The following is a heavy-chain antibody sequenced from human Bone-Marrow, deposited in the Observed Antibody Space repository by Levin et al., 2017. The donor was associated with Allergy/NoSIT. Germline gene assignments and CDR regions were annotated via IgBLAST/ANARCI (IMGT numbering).Heavy chain of an antibody. J-gene: IGHJ6*02. V-gene: IGHV3-21*06. CDR1: GFDFNTHD. D-gene: IGHD6-19*01. CDR2: ISGNSHYV. CDR3: ARSEGRSGWSYYYYGVDV. Sequence: GESLKISCRGSGFDFNTHDMNWVRQAPGQGLEWVSFISGNSHYVYYADSVKGRFSISRDNAKNSMFLHMNSLRVEDTAVYYCARSEGRSGWSYYYYGVDVWGRGTTLTVSS.